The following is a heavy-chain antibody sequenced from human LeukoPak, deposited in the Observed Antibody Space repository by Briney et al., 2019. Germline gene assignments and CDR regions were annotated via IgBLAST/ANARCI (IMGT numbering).Heavy chain of an antibody. CDR1: GFTFSSYG. D-gene: IGHD6-19*01. CDR3: AKGSSGWYRRFDY. V-gene: IGHV3-30*18. Sequence: GGSLRLSCAASGFTFSSYGMHWVRQAPGKGLEWVAVISYDGSNKYYADSVKGRFTISRDNSKNTLYLQMNSLRAEDTAVYYCAKGSSGWYRRFDYWGQGTLVTVSS. J-gene: IGHJ4*02. CDR2: ISYDGSNK.